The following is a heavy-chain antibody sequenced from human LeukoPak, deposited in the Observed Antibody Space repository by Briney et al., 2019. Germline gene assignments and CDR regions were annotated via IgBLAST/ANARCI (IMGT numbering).Heavy chain of an antibody. D-gene: IGHD4-11*01. CDR3: AREGSQDYSNYFNWFDP. CDR2: ISAYNGNT. J-gene: IGHJ5*02. V-gene: IGHV1-18*01. Sequence: GASVKVSCKASGYTFTSYGISWVRQAPGQGLEWMGWISAYNGNTNYAQKLQGRVTMTTDTSTSTAYMELSRLTSDDTAVYYCAREGSQDYSNYFNWFDPWGQGSLVTVSS. CDR1: GYTFTSYG.